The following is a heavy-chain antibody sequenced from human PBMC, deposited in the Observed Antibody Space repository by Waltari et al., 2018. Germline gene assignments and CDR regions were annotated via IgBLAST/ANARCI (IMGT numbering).Heavy chain of an antibody. D-gene: IGHD2-15*01. CDR2: VLSTGKT. CDR1: GDSVTSANW. J-gene: IGHJ4*02. Sequence: QLQESGPGLVKPSGTLSLSCAVSGDSVTSANWWSWVRQSPQRGLEWIGQVLSTGKTNYSPSFASRVTMSHDASNNQVSLKVTSATAADTAVYYCARDRGRGLYLDVWGPGTLVTVSP. CDR3: ARDRGRGLYLDV. V-gene: IGHV4-4*02.